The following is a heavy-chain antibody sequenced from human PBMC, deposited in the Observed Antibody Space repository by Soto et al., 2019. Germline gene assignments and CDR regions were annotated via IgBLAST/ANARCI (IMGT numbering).Heavy chain of an antibody. V-gene: IGHV4-30-4*01. J-gene: IGHJ5*02. CDR1: GDSINSADYY. D-gene: IGHD6-13*01. CDR2: IYYSGST. Sequence: QVQLQESGPGLMKPSQTLSLTCTVSGDSINSADYYWSWIRQPPGKGLEWIGHIYYSGSTYYTPSLKSRVTISIDTSKNQFPLKMTSVTAADTAVYYCARDRGSSWMYKWFDPWGQGTQVTVSS. CDR3: ARDRGSSWMYKWFDP.